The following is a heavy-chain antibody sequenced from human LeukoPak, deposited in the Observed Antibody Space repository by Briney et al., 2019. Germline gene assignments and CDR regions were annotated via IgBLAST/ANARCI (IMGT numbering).Heavy chain of an antibody. CDR1: GYTFTGYY. Sequence: ASAKVSCKASGYTFTGYYMHWVRQAPGQGLEWMGWINPNSGGTNYAQKFQGRVTMTRDTSISTAYMELSRLRSDDTAVYYCARVYSSSRKLAYWGQGTLVTVSS. CDR3: ARVYSSSRKLAY. J-gene: IGHJ4*02. CDR2: INPNSGGT. D-gene: IGHD6-13*01. V-gene: IGHV1-2*02.